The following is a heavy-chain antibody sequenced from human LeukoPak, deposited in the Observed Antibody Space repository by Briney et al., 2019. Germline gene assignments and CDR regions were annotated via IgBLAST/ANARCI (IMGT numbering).Heavy chain of an antibody. CDR1: GGTFSSYA. J-gene: IGHJ4*02. CDR3: ARYYSGWYYFDY. CDR2: IIPIFGTA. V-gene: IGHV1-69*13. D-gene: IGHD6-19*01. Sequence: RVASVKVSCKASGGTFSSYAISWVRQAPGQGLEWMGGIIPIFGTANYAQKFQGRVTITADESTSTAYMELSSLRSEDTAVYYCARYYSGWYYFDYWGQGTLVTVSS.